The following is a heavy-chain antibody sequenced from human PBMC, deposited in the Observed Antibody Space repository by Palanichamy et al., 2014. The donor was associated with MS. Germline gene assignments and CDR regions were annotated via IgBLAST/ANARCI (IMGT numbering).Heavy chain of an antibody. J-gene: IGHJ5*02. CDR1: GYSISSDHS. CDR3: ARVPRISGYYYWFDP. CDR2: IYHTGST. Sequence: QVQLQESGPGLVKPSETLSLTCTASGYSISSDHSWGWIRQPPGKGLECIGTIYHTGSTYYNPSLKSRVTISVDTPKNQFSLKLSSVTAADTAVYYCARVPRISGYYYWFDPWGQGTLVTVSS. V-gene: IGHV4-38-2*02. D-gene: IGHD3-22*01.